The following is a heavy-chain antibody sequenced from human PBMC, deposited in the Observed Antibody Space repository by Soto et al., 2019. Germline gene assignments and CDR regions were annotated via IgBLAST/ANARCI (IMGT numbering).Heavy chain of an antibody. CDR3: VKGNQLLRYYFEY. Sequence: GGSLRLSCSASGFTFSNFAMHGVRQAPGKGLEYVSGITSNGDNTYHADSVHGRFTISRDNSKSTLYLQMTSLRVEDTAVYYCVKGNQLLRYYFEYWGRGALVTVSS. D-gene: IGHD2-2*01. V-gene: IGHV3-64D*06. CDR2: ITSNGDNT. CDR1: GFTFSNFA. J-gene: IGHJ4*02.